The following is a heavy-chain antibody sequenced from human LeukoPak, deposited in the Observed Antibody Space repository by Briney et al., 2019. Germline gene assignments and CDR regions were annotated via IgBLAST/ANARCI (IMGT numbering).Heavy chain of an antibody. J-gene: IGHJ6*03. D-gene: IGHD2-21*01. CDR1: GFIFSNYG. Sequence: QSGGSLRLSCAASGFIFSNYGMSWVRQAPGKGLEWVANIKQEGSEKYYVDSVKGRFTISRDNAKNPLYLQMNSLRAEDTAVYYCAREVVIAVASYYYYMDVWGKGTTVTVSS. V-gene: IGHV3-7*01. CDR2: IKQEGSEK. CDR3: AREVVIAVASYYYYMDV.